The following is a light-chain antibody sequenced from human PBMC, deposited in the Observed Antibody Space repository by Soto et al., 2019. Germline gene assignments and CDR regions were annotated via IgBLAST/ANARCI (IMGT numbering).Light chain of an antibody. CDR2: GAS. Sequence: EIVMTQSPATLSLSPGETVTLSCRASQFISRKVAWYQQKPGQAPRLLIYGASTSATGVPASFSGSGSGTEFTLSISSLQAEDVAVYYCQQYYSAPLTFGGGTKVEIK. CDR1: QFISRK. CDR3: QQYYSAPLT. V-gene: IGKV3-15*01. J-gene: IGKJ4*01.